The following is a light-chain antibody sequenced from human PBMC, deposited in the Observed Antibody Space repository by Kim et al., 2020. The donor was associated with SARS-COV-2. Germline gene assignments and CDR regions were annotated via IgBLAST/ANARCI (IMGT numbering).Light chain of an antibody. J-gene: IGLJ3*02. V-gene: IGLV3-1*01. Sequence: SYELTQPPSVSVSPGQTASITCSGDKLGEKYACWYQQKSGQSPVLVIYQDNKRPSGIPERFSGSNSGKTATLTISGTQAMDEADYYCQAWDSSTWVFGGG. CDR3: QAWDSSTWV. CDR1: KLGEKY. CDR2: QDN.